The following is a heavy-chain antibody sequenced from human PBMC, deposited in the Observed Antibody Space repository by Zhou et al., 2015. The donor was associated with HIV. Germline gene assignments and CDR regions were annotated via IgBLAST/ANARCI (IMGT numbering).Heavy chain of an antibody. V-gene: IGHV1-18*01. CDR1: GYTFTNYG. J-gene: IGHJ5*02. Sequence: QVQLVQSGAEVKKPGASVKVSCKASGYTFTNYGITWVRQAPGQGLEWMGGISTYNINAVYAQKFQGRITMSTDISTTTAYMELRSLRSDDTAVYYCVRGVSVRYTSSQYWFHPVGPGNPGHRLL. CDR3: VRGVSVRYTSSQYWFHP. D-gene: IGHD6-13*01. CDR2: ISTYNINA.